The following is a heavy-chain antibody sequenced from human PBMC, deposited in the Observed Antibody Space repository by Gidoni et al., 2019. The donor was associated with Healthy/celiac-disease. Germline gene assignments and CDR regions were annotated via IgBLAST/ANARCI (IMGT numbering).Heavy chain of an antibody. J-gene: IGHJ4*02. CDR2: IGTAGDT. V-gene: IGHV3-13*01. CDR1: GFTFSNYD. Sequence: EVQLVESGGGLVQPGGSLRLSRAASGFTFSNYDMHWVRQATGKGLEWVSAIGTAGDTYYPGSVKGRFTISRENAKNSLYLQMNSLRAGDTAVYYCARDPDGSGSLDYWGQGTLVTVSS. CDR3: ARDPDGSGSLDY. D-gene: IGHD3-10*01.